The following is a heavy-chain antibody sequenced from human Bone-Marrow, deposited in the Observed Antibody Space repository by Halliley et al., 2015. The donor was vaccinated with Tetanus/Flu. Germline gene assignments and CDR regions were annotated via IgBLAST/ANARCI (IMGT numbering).Heavy chain of an antibody. D-gene: IGHD5-12*01. CDR1: GFTFSNYA. J-gene: IGHJ4*02. CDR2: ISFAGGTT. Sequence: SLRLSCAASGFTFSNYAMLWVRQAPGRGLEWVSGISFAGGTTDYADSVKGRFTVSRDNSKNSLSLQMNSLRVEDTALYYCATRGLSFWGQGAQVTVSS. V-gene: IGHV3-23*01. CDR3: ATRGLSF.